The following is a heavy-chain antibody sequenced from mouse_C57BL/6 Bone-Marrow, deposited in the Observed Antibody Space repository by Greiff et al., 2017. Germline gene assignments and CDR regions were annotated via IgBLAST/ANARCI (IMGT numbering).Heavy chain of an antibody. CDR3: ARFYDYDVGAWFAY. D-gene: IGHD2-4*01. CDR1: EYEFPSHD. J-gene: IGHJ3*01. Sequence: EVKVVESGGGLVQPGESLKLSCESNEYEFPSHDMSWVRKTPEKRLELVAAINSDGGSTYYPDTMERRFIISRDNTKKPLYLQMSSLRSEDTALYYCARFYDYDVGAWFAYWGQGTLVTVSA. CDR2: INSDGGST. V-gene: IGHV5-2*01.